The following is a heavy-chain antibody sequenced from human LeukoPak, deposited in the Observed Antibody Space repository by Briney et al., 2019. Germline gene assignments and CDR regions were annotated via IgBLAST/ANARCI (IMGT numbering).Heavy chain of an antibody. J-gene: IGHJ5*02. CDR3: AREIWFGELLSDGFDP. D-gene: IGHD3-10*01. CDR1: GGSISSSSYY. V-gene: IGHV4-39*07. CDR2: IYYSGST. Sequence: PSETLSLTCTVSGGSISSSSYYWGWIRQPPGKGLEWIGSIYYSGSTYYNPSLKSRVTISVDTSKNQFSLKLSSVTAADTAVYYCAREIWFGELLSDGFDPWGQGTLVTVSS.